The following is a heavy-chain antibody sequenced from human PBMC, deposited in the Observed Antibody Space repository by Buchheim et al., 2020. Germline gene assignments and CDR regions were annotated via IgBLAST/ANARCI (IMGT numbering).Heavy chain of an antibody. CDR1: GFTFSSYA. J-gene: IGHJ4*02. V-gene: IGHV3-30-3*01. Sequence: QVQLVESGGGVVQPGRSLRLSCAASGFTFSSYAMHWVRQAPGKGLEWVAVISYDGSNKYYADSVKGRFTISRDNSKNTLYLQMNSLRAEDTAVYYCARDPYDYVWGSPRPFDYWGQGTL. CDR2: ISYDGSNK. D-gene: IGHD3-16*01. CDR3: ARDPYDYVWGSPRPFDY.